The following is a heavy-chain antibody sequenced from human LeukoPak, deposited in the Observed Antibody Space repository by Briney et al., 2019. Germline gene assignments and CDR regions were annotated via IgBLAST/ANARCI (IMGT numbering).Heavy chain of an antibody. J-gene: IGHJ4*02. V-gene: IGHV3-49*03. CDR1: GHTFGDYA. CDR3: TKYTAYYFDY. CDR2: IRNKAYGGTT. D-gene: IGHD2-2*02. Sequence: GGSLRLSCTTSGHTFGDYAMSWFRQAPGKGLEWVGFIRNKAYGGTTEYAASVKGRFTISRDDPKSIAYLQMNSLRIEDTAVYYCTKYTAYYFDYWGQGILVSVSS.